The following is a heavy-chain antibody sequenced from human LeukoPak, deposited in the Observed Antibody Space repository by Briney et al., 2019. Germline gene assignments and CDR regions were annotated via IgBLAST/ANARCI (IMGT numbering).Heavy chain of an antibody. CDR1: GYTFSDYY. D-gene: IGHD4-17*01. CDR2: INPKNSGT. J-gene: IGHJ4*02. CDR3: ARVTVTTLFDH. V-gene: IGHV1-2*04. Sequence: ASVKVSCNTSGYTFSDYYIHWVRQAPGQGLEWMGWINPKNSGTKYAQKFQGWITMTTDTSTSTAYMELTSLRSNDTAVYYCARVTVTTLFDHWGPGTLVTVSS.